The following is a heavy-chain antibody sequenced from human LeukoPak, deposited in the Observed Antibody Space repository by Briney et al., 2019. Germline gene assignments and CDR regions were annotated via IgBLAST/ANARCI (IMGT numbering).Heavy chain of an antibody. V-gene: IGHV4-39*01. CDR3: ARQAFTGAWYYFDY. Sequence: SETLSLTCTVSGGSIGSSSYYWGWIRQPPGKGLEWIGSIYYSGSTYYNPSLKSRVTISVDTSKNQFSLKLSSVTAADTAVYYCARQAFTGAWYYFDYWGQGTLVTVSS. CDR1: GGSIGSSSYY. CDR2: IYYSGST. D-gene: IGHD6-19*01. J-gene: IGHJ4*02.